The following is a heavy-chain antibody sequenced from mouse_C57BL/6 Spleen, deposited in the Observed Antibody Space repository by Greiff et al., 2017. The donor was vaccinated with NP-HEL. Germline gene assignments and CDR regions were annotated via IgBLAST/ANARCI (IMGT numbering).Heavy chain of an antibody. V-gene: IGHV5-17*01. CDR2: ISSGSSTI. D-gene: IGHD1-1*01. Sequence: EVMLAESGGGLVKPGGSLKLSCAASGFTFSDYGMHWVRQAPEKGLEWVAYISSGSSTIYYADTVKGRFTISRYNAKNTLFLQMTSLRSEDTAMYYCARDYYYGHFDYWGQGTTLTVSS. J-gene: IGHJ2*01. CDR1: GFTFSDYG. CDR3: ARDYYYGHFDY.